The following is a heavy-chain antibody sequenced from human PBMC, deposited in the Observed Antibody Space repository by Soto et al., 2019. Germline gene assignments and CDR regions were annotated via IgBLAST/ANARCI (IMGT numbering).Heavy chain of an antibody. CDR2: ISSSSSYI. CDR3: ARDWGVSSWYDAFAI. D-gene: IGHD6-13*01. J-gene: IGHJ3*02. CDR1: GFTFSSYS. Sequence: EVQLVESGGGLVKPGGSLRLSCAASGFTFSSYSMNWVRQAPGKGLEWVSSISSSSSYIYYADSVKGRFTISRDNAKNSLYLQMNSLRAEDTAVYYCARDWGVSSWYDAFAIWGQGTMVTVSS. V-gene: IGHV3-21*01.